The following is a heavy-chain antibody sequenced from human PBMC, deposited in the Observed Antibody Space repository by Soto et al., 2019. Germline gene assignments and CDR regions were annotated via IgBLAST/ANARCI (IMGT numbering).Heavy chain of an antibody. CDR2: ISYDGSNK. J-gene: IGHJ6*02. Sequence: WGSLRLSCAASGFTFSSYGMHWVRQAPGKGLEWVAVISYDGSNKYYADSVKGRFTISRDNSKNTLYLQMNSLRAEDTAVYYCAKASLELRGLNYYGMDVWGQGTTVTVSS. V-gene: IGHV3-30*18. CDR3: AKASLELRGLNYYGMDV. D-gene: IGHD1-7*01. CDR1: GFTFSSYG.